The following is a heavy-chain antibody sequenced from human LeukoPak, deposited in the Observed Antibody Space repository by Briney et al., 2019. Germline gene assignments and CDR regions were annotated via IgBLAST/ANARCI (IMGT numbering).Heavy chain of an antibody. Sequence: PGGSLRLSCAASGFTFSSYEMNWVRQAPGKGLEWVSYISSGGSGMYYADSVKGRFTISRDNAQNSLYLQMNSLRAEDTAVYYCARDSRIAPSRDFDSWGQGILVTVSS. V-gene: IGHV3-48*03. CDR2: ISSGGSGM. CDR1: GFTFSSYE. CDR3: ARDSRIAPSRDFDS. J-gene: IGHJ4*02. D-gene: IGHD2-21*01.